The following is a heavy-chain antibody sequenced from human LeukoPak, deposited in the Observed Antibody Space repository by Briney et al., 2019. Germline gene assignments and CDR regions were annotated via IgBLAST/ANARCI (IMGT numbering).Heavy chain of an antibody. CDR2: ISVNGHI. Sequence: GGYLRLSCGACGLHFDDHAMHWVRQAPGKGLKWVSGISVNGHIDYADFVKGRLSISRDNAKISRNLQMNRLRAEDTALYYCAKWRLCITTSCYTAFDYWGQGTLGTVSS. V-gene: IGHV3-9*01. D-gene: IGHD2-2*02. CDR1: GLHFDDHA. CDR3: AKWRLCITTSCYTAFDY. J-gene: IGHJ4*02.